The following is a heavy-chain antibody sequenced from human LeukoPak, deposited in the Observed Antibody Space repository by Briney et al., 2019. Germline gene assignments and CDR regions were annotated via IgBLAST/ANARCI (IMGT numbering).Heavy chain of an antibody. CDR3: ARVYSSGWYVSGHFDY. CDR2: IYYSGST. D-gene: IGHD6-19*01. Sequence: PSETLSLTRTVSGGSISSYYWSWIRQPPGKGLEWIGYIYYSGSTNYNPSLKSRVTISVDTSKNQFSLKLSSVTAADTAVYYCARVYSSGWYVSGHFDYWGQGTLVTVSS. V-gene: IGHV4-59*08. J-gene: IGHJ4*02. CDR1: GGSISSYY.